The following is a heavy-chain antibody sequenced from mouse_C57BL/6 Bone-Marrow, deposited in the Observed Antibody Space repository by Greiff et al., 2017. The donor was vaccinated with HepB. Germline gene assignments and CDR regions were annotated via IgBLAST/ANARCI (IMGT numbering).Heavy chain of an antibody. D-gene: IGHD1-1*01. J-gene: IGHJ4*01. CDR3: ATLSSHY. CDR1: GFTFSSYA. Sequence: EVQLMESGGGLVKPGGSLKLSCAASGFTFSSYAMSWVRQTPEKRLEWVATISDGGSYTYYPDNVKGRFTISRDNAKNNLYLQMSHLKSEDTAMYYCATLSSHYWGQGTSVTVSS. CDR2: ISDGGSYT. V-gene: IGHV5-4*01.